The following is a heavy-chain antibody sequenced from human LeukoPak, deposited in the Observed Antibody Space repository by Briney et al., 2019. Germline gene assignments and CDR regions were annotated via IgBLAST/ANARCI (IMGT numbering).Heavy chain of an antibody. V-gene: IGHV4-61*05. D-gene: IGHD3-22*01. CDR2: IYYSGST. CDR1: GGSISSSSYY. Sequence: SETLSLTCTVSGGSISSSSYYWSWIRQPPGKGLEWIGYIYYSGSTNYNPSLKSRVTISVDTSKNQFSLKLSSVTAADTAVYYCARVSASSGSPVEYNWFDPWGQGTLVTVSS. CDR3: ARVSASSGSPVEYNWFDP. J-gene: IGHJ5*02.